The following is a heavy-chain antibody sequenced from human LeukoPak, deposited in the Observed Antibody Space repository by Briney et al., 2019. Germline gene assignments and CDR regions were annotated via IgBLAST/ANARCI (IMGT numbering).Heavy chain of an antibody. D-gene: IGHD3-16*02. V-gene: IGHV1-18*04. CDR2: ISPYNGNT. Sequence: ASVNVSCKASGYTFTSYGISWVRQAPGQGLEWMGSISPYNGNTKYTERLQGRVIMTTDTSTRTAYMELRSLRSDDTAVFYCARDQYDYTWGSYRPYFDSWGQGTLVTVSS. J-gene: IGHJ4*02. CDR1: GYTFTSYG. CDR3: ARDQYDYTWGSYRPYFDS.